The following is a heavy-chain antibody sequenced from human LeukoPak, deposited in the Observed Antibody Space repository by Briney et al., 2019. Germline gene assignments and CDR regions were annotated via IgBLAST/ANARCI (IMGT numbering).Heavy chain of an antibody. CDR3: AREVAAGSYRGFDY. V-gene: IGHV4-4*02. J-gene: IGHJ4*01. D-gene: IGHD6-19*01. CDR1: GGSISTDNW. Sequence: SETLSLTCAVSGGSISTDNWWHWIRQSPGQGLEWIGGIYHNGDTHYNPSLKSRVTMSVDTSKNQFYLKVNYVTAADTATYYCAREVAAGSYRGFDYWGQGTLVTVSS. CDR2: IYHNGDT.